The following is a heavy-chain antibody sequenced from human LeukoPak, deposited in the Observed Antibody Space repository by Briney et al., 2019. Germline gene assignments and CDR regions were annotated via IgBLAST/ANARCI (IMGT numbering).Heavy chain of an antibody. CDR3: ARTYGSGSYSRNPGY. V-gene: IGHV5-51*01. CDR1: GYRFTSYW. D-gene: IGHD3-10*01. CDR2: IYPGDSDT. Sequence: GESLKISCKGSGYRFTSYWIGWVRQMPGKGLEWMGIIYPGDSDTRYSPSFQGQVTISADKSISTAYLQWSSLKASDTAMYYCARTYGSGSYSRNPGYWGQGTLVTVSS. J-gene: IGHJ4*02.